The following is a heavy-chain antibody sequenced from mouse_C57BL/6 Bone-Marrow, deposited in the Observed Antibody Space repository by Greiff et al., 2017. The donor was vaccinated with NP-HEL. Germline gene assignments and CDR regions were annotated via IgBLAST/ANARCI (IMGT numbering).Heavy chain of an antibody. Sequence: EVMLVESGGGLVKPGGSLKLSCAASGFTFSSYAMSWVRQTPEKRLEWVATISDGGSYTYYPDNVKGRFTISRDNAKNNLYLQMSHLKSEDTAMYYCARDRRDGYYYFDYWGQGTTLTVSS. J-gene: IGHJ2*01. D-gene: IGHD2-3*01. CDR1: GFTFSSYA. V-gene: IGHV5-4*01. CDR2: ISDGGSYT. CDR3: ARDRRDGYYYFDY.